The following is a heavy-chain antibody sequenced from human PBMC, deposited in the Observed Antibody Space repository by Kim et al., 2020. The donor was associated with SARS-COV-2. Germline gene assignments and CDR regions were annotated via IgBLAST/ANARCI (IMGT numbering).Heavy chain of an antibody. Sequence: SQTLSLPCAISGDSVSSNSAAWNWIRQSPSRGLEWLGRTYYRSKWYNDYAVSVKSRITINPDTSKNQFSLQLNSVTPEDTAVYYCARELGGLDYYGSGSLGGDFDYWGQGTLVTVSS. V-gene: IGHV6-1*01. CDR2: TYYRSKWYN. CDR1: GDSVSSNSAA. CDR3: ARELGGLDYYGSGSLGGDFDY. J-gene: IGHJ4*02. D-gene: IGHD3-10*01.